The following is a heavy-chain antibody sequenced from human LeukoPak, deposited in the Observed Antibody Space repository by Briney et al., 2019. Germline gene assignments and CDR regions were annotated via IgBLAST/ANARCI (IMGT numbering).Heavy chain of an antibody. J-gene: IGHJ5*02. CDR2: INHSGST. D-gene: IGHD5-18*01. CDR3: ARAPRGYSYGFRNWFDP. Sequence: PSETLSLTCAVYGGSFSGYYWSWIRQPPGKGLEWIGEINHSGSTNYNPSLKSRVTISVDTSKNQFSLKPSSVTAADTAVYYCARAPRGYSYGFRNWFDPWGQGTLVTVSS. V-gene: IGHV4-34*01. CDR1: GGSFSGYY.